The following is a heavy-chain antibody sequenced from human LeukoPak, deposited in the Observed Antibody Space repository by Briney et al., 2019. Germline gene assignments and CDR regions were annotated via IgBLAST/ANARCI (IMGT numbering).Heavy chain of an antibody. CDR3: ARGGTRVYSPSDY. CDR2: IKQDGSEK. D-gene: IGHD5-18*01. J-gene: IGHJ4*02. V-gene: IGHV3-7*01. Sequence: GGSLRPSCAASGFTFNSYWMTWVRQAPGKGLEWLANIKQDGSEKYYVDSVKGRFTISRDNARNSVYLQMNSLRAEDTAVYYCARGGTRVYSPSDYWGQGALVTVSS. CDR1: GFTFNSYW.